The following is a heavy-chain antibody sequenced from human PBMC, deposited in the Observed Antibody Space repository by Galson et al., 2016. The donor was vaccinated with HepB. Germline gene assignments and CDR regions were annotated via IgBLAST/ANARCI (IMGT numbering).Heavy chain of an antibody. J-gene: IGHJ4*02. CDR3: VRERGQQSEFDF. D-gene: IGHD5-24*01. V-gene: IGHV3-23*01. Sequence: SLRLSCAASGFTFSTYAVGWVRQVPGKGLQWVSAIRIRRDSDGTEYTDSVKGRFTISRDNSKSTLYLQMNSLTVEDTAMYYCVRERGQQSEFDFWGQGAQVTVSS. CDR2: IRIRRDSDGT. CDR1: GFTFSTYA.